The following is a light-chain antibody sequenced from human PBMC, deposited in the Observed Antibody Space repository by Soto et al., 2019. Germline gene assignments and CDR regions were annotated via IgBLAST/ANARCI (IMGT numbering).Light chain of an antibody. Sequence: QSVLTQPASVSGSPGQSITISCTGTSSDIGDYKYVSWYQRHPDKAPKLIIFVNSNRPSGISNRFSASKSGNTASLTISGLQAEDEADYYCSSYTSSDTPYVFGTGTKLTVL. CDR3: SSYTSSDTPYV. J-gene: IGLJ1*01. CDR1: SSDIGDYKY. V-gene: IGLV2-14*01. CDR2: VNS.